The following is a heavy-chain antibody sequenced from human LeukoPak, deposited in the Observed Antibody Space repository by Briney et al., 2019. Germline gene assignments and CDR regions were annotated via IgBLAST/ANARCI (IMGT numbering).Heavy chain of an antibody. CDR1: GFTFSSYG. J-gene: IGHJ6*02. D-gene: IGHD6-19*01. Sequence: GGSLRLSCAASGFTFSSYGMHWVRQAPGKGLEWVAVISYDGSNKYYADSVKGRFTISRDNSKNTLYLQMNSLRAEDTAVYYCAKGSSGWYGTNYYYYGMDVWGQGTTVTVSS. V-gene: IGHV3-30*18. CDR2: ISYDGSNK. CDR3: AKGSSGWYGTNYYYYGMDV.